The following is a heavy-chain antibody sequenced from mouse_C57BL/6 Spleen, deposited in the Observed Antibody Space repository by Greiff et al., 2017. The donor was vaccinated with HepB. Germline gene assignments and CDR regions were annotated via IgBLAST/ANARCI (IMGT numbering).Heavy chain of an antibody. D-gene: IGHD1-1*01. J-gene: IGHJ3*01. Sequence: VQRVESGAELMKPGASVKLSCKATGYTFPGYWLEWVKQRPGHGLEWIGEILPGSGSTNYNEKFKGKATFTADTSSNTAYMQLSSLTTEDSAIYYCAPYGSSVAWFAYWGQGTLVTVSA. CDR2: ILPGSGST. V-gene: IGHV1-9*01. CDR1: GYTFPGYW. CDR3: APYGSSVAWFAY.